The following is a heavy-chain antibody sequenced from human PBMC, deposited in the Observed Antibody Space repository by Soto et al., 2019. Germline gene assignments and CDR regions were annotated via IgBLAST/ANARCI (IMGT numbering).Heavy chain of an antibody. V-gene: IGHV1-69*18. CDR1: GGTFSRSG. CDR2: IVPSVDTT. J-gene: IGHJ6*02. CDR3: ARCPQPPDTADPYAVDV. D-gene: IGHD5-18*01. Sequence: QVQLVQSGTEVKKPGASVKVSCKASGGTFSRSGFHWVRQAPGQGLEWMGMIVPSVDTTNYAQKFQARVTISADQFTSTVYMELRSLRSEDTSVYYCARCPQPPDTADPYAVDVWGQGTRVIVSS.